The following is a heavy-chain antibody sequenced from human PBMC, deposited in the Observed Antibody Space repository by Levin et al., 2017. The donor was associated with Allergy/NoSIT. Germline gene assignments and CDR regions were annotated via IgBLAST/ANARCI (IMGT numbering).Heavy chain of an antibody. CDR1: GFSFSSHA. V-gene: IGHV3-23*01. D-gene: IGHD3-3*01. CDR2: ISENGVTT. Sequence: GESLKISCAASGFSFSSHAMGWGRQAPGKGLEWVSVISENGVTTYYADSVKGRFTISRDNSRNTLYLQMNTLRTEDTAIYYCAKDYRGSSTYYDFCGQGTLVTVSS. CDR3: AKDYRGSSTYYDF. J-gene: IGHJ4*02.